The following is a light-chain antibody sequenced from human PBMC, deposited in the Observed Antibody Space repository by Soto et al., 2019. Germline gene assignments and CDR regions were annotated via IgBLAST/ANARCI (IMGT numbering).Light chain of an antibody. CDR2: KAS. Sequence: DIQMTQSPSTLSASVGDRVTITCRASQSISSWLAWYQQKPGKAPKLLIYKASSLQRGVPSRFSGSGSGTEFTLTISSLQPDDCATYYCQQYNSYWYTFGQGTKLEIK. J-gene: IGKJ2*01. CDR1: QSISSW. CDR3: QQYNSYWYT. V-gene: IGKV1-5*03.